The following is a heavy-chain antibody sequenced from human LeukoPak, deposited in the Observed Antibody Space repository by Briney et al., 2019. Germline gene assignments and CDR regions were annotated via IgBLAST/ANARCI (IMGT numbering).Heavy chain of an antibody. V-gene: IGHV4-34*01. J-gene: IGHJ4*02. D-gene: IGHD1-7*01. CDR3: ARGNYDYFDS. CDR2: INHSGST. Sequence: SETLSLTCAVYGGSFSGYHWGWIRQPPGKGLEWNGEINHSGSTNYNPSLKSRVTISVDTSKNQFSLKLSSVTAADAAVYFCARGNYDYFDSWGQGTLVTVSS. CDR1: GGSFSGYH.